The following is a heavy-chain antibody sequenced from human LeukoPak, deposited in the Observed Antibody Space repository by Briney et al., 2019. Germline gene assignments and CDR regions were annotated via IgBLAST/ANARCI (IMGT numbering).Heavy chain of an antibody. J-gene: IGHJ4*02. CDR3: ARDEWLVRGGGFDY. Sequence: PSQTLSLTCAISGDSVSSNSAAWNWIRQSPSRRLEWLGRTYYRSKWYNDYAVSVKSRITINPDTSKNQFSLQLNSVSPEDTAVYYCARDEWLVRGGGFDYWGQGTLVTVSS. CDR1: GDSVSSNSAA. CDR2: TYYRSKWYN. V-gene: IGHV6-1*01. D-gene: IGHD6-19*01.